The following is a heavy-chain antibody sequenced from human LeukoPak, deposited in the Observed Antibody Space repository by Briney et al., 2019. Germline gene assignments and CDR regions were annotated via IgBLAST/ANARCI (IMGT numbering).Heavy chain of an antibody. V-gene: IGHV4-59*01. D-gene: IGHD2-15*01. CDR1: GDSFKSNY. CDR3: ARLLAGCPGGRCRAHFDY. CDR2: IYYGGSN. J-gene: IGHJ4*02. Sequence: SETPSLTCSVSGDSFKSNYWSWMRQPPGKGLEWIGYIYYGGSNNYNTYLKSLVSMSVDTSKNQFSLNLSSVTAADTAVYHCARLLAGCPGGRCRAHFDYWGQGTLVTVSS.